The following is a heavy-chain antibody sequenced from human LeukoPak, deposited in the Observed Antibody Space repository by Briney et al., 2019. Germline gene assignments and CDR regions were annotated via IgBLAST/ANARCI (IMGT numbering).Heavy chain of an antibody. D-gene: IGHD3-3*01. CDR2: ISSSSSYI. CDR3: AKGYDFWSGYAY. Sequence: GGSLRLSCAASGFTFSSYSMNWVRQAPGKGLEWVSSISSSSSYIYYADSVKGRFTISRDNAKNSLYLQMNSLRAEDTAVYYCAKGYDFWSGYAYWGQGTLVTVSS. CDR1: GFTFSSYS. V-gene: IGHV3-21*04. J-gene: IGHJ4*02.